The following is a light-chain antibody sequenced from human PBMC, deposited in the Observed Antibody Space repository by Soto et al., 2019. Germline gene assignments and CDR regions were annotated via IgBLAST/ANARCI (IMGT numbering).Light chain of an antibody. CDR2: GAS. CDR1: QSVSSSY. V-gene: IGKV3-20*01. Sequence: EIVLTQSPGTLSLSPGERATLSCRASQSVSSSYLAWYQQKPGQAPRLLIYGASSRAPGIPDRFSGSGSGTDFPLTISRLEPEDFAVYYCQQYGSSRTFGQGTKVEIK. J-gene: IGKJ1*01. CDR3: QQYGSSRT.